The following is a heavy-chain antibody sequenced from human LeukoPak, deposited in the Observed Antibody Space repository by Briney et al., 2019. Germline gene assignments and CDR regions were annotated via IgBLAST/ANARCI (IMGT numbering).Heavy chain of an antibody. CDR2: IRNDGSNK. V-gene: IGHV3-30*02. D-gene: IGHD5/OR15-5a*01. CDR1: GFTFSTYG. CDR3: AKIEVSATLDY. Sequence: PGGSLRLSCAASGFTFSTYGLHWVRQAPGKGLEWVAFIRNDGSNKYYADSVKGPFTISRDNSRNTLSLQMKSLRVEDTAVYYCAKIEVSATLDYWGQGTLVTVSS. J-gene: IGHJ4*02.